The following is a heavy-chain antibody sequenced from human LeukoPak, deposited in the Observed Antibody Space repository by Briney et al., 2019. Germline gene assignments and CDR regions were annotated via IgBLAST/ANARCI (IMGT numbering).Heavy chain of an antibody. CDR3: ASPKAVHYGGNSAPFDY. J-gene: IGHJ4*02. CDR2: IIPIFGTA. D-gene: IGHD4-23*01. V-gene: IGHV1-69*05. CDR1: GGTFSSYA. Sequence: ASVTVSCKASGGTFSSYAISWVRQAPGQGLEWMGGIIPIFGTANYAQKFQGRVTITTDESTSTAYMELSSLRSEDTAVYYCASPKAVHYGGNSAPFDYWGQGTLVTVSS.